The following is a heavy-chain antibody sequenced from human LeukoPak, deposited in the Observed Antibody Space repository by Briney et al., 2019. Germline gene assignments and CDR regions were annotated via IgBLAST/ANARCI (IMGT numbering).Heavy chain of an antibody. J-gene: IGHJ4*02. V-gene: IGHV4-39*01. CDR1: GGSISSSSYY. Sequence: SETLSLTCTVSGGSISSSSYYWGWIRQPPGKGLEWIGSIYYSGSTYYNPSLKSRVTIPVDTSKNQFSLKLSSVTAADTAVYYCARLSYYYDSSGSTHFDYWGQGTLVTVSS. CDR2: IYYSGST. D-gene: IGHD3-22*01. CDR3: ARLSYYYDSSGSTHFDY.